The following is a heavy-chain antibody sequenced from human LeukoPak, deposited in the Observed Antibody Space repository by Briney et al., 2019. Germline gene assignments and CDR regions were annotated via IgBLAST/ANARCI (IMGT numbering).Heavy chain of an antibody. CDR3: ARSGIVVHYGSGKPLDY. Sequence: GASVKVSCKASGYTFTGYYMHWVRQAHGQGLEWMGRIIPILGIANYAQKFQGRVTITADKSTSTAYMELSSLRSEDTAVYYCARSGIVVHYGSGKPLDYWGQGILVTVSS. D-gene: IGHD3-10*01. CDR1: GYTFTGYY. V-gene: IGHV1-69*02. CDR2: IIPILGIA. J-gene: IGHJ4*02.